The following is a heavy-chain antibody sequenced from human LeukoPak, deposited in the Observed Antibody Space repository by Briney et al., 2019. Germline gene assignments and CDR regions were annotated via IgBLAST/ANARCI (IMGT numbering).Heavy chain of an antibody. V-gene: IGHV1-18*01. Sequence: WMGWISAYNGNTNYAQKPQGRVTITTATSTSTAYMELRSLRSDDTAVYYCARALWEGYFDYWGQGTLVTVSS. D-gene: IGHD1-26*01. CDR3: ARALWEGYFDY. CDR2: ISAYNGNT. J-gene: IGHJ4*02.